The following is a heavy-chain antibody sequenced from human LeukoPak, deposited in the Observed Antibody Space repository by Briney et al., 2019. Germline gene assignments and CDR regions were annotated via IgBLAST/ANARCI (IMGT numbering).Heavy chain of an antibody. D-gene: IGHD1-14*01. Sequence: SVKVSCKASGDMISTYSIGWVRQAPGQGLEWMGGRIPIFGSAKYAQKFLGRVAITADESTNTVYMELSSLRSEDTAIYYCGTLWETGMLRWEARYNNYAMDVWGQGTTVTVSS. CDR1: GDMISTYS. V-gene: IGHV1-69*13. J-gene: IGHJ6*02. CDR2: RIPIFGSA. CDR3: GTLWETGMLRWEARYNNYAMDV.